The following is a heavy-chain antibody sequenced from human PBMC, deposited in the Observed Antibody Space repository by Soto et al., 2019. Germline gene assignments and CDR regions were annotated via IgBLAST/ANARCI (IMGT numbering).Heavy chain of an antibody. J-gene: IGHJ6*02. D-gene: IGHD2-15*01. CDR3: ATGYCSGGSCYSACYGMDV. V-gene: IGHV3-30*03. CDR1: GFTFGSYG. Sequence: PGGSLRLSCAASGFTFGSYGMHWARQAPGKGLEWVAVISYDGSNKYYADSVKGRFTISRDNSKNTLYLQMNSLRAEDTAVYYCATGYCSGGSCYSACYGMDVWGQGTTVTVSS. CDR2: ISYDGSNK.